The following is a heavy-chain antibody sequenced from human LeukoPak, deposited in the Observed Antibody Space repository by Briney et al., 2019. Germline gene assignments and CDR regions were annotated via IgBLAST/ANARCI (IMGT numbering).Heavy chain of an antibody. CDR2: IYSGGST. CDR3: TRDDDY. CDR1: GFTVSSNY. J-gene: IGHJ4*02. Sequence: GSLRLSCAASGFTVSSNYMSWVRQAPGKGLEWISVIYSGGSTFYADSVKGRFTISRDNFKNTLFLQMNSLRAEDTAVYYCTRDDDYWGQGTLVAVSS. V-gene: IGHV3-53*01.